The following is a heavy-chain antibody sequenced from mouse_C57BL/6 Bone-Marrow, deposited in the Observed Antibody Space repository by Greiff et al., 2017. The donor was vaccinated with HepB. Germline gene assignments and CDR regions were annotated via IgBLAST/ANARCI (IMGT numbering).Heavy chain of an antibody. Sequence: EVKLVESGGGLVQSGRSLRLSCATSGFTFSDFYMEWVRQAPGKGLEWIAASRNKANDYTTEYSASVKGRFIVSRDTSQSILYLQMNALRAEDTAIYYCASDAKRGAMDYWGQGTSVTVAS. CDR3: ASDAKRGAMDY. CDR1: GFTFSDFY. J-gene: IGHJ4*01. V-gene: IGHV7-1*01. CDR2: SRNKANDYTT.